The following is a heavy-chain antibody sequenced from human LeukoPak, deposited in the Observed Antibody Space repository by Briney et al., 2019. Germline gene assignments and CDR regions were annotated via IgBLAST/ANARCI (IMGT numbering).Heavy chain of an antibody. J-gene: IGHJ4*02. V-gene: IGHV4-4*07. Sequence: SEPLSLTCTVSGGSISSYYWSWVRQPAGKGLEWIGHIYTSGSTNYNPSLKSRVTMSVDTSKNQFSLKLSSVTAADTAVYYCAREYDFWSGYYTDWGQGTLVTVSS. CDR2: IYTSGST. D-gene: IGHD3-3*01. CDR1: GGSISSYY. CDR3: AREYDFWSGYYTD.